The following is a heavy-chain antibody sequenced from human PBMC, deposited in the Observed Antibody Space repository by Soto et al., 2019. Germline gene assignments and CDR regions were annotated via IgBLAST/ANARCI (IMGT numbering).Heavy chain of an antibody. CDR2: TWYDGKNK. V-gene: IGHV3-33*01. CDR3: ARDRLWFGEFPGGMDV. Sequence: QVQLVESGGGVVQPGRSLRLSCAASGFTFSSYGMHWVRQAPGKGLEWVAVTWYDGKNKYYADSVKGRFTISRDNSKNTLYLQMSSLRVEDTAVYYCARDRLWFGEFPGGMDVWGQGTTVTVSS. J-gene: IGHJ6*02. D-gene: IGHD3-10*01. CDR1: GFTFSSYG.